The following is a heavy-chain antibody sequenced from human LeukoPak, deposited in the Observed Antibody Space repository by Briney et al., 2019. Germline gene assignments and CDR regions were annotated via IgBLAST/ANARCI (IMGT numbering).Heavy chain of an antibody. J-gene: IGHJ4*02. Sequence: GGSLRLSCAASGFTSSNAWMSWVRQAPGKGLEWVGRIKSKTDGGTTDYAAPVKGRFTISRDDSKNTLYLQMNSLKTEDTAVYYCTTVPYSGYDLGDYWGQGTLVTVSS. D-gene: IGHD5-12*01. CDR2: IKSKTDGGTT. CDR1: GFTSSNAW. V-gene: IGHV3-15*01. CDR3: TTVPYSGYDLGDY.